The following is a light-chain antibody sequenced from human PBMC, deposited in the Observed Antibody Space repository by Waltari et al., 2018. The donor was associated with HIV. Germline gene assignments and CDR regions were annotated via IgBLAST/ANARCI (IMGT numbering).Light chain of an antibody. Sequence: SYELTQPPSVSVSPGQTASITCSGDKLGDKYACWYQQKPGQSPVLVIYQDNKRPSGIPERFAGSNSGNTATLTISGTQAVDDADYYCQAWDSSTAFYVFGTGTKVTVL. CDR1: KLGDKY. CDR2: QDN. CDR3: QAWDSSTAFYV. J-gene: IGLJ1*01. V-gene: IGLV3-1*01.